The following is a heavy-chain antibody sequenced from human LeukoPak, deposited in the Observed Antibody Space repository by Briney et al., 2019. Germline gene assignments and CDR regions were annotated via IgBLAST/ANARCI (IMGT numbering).Heavy chain of an antibody. CDR1: GYTFTSYY. CDR2: INPSGGST. V-gene: IGHV1-46*01. CDR3: ARDPGYSYGPAYAFDI. J-gene: IGHJ3*02. D-gene: IGHD5-18*01. Sequence: ASVKVSCKASGYTFTSYYMPWVRQAPGQGLEWMGIINPSGGSTSYAQKFQGRVTMTRDTPTSTVYMELSRLRSEDTAVYYCARDPGYSYGPAYAFDIWGQGTMVTVSS.